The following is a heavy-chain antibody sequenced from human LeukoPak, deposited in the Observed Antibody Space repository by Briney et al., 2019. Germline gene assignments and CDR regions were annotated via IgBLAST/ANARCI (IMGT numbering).Heavy chain of an antibody. CDR2: IWYDGSNK. V-gene: IGHV3-33*01. J-gene: IGHJ4*02. D-gene: IGHD4-17*01. CDR3: ARVNGDYERGGAPDY. CDR1: GFTFSSYG. Sequence: PGGSLRLSCAASGFTFSSYGMHWVRQAPGKGLEWVAVIWYDGSNKYYADSVKGRFTISRDNAKNSLYLQMNNLRVEDTAIYYCARVNGDYERGGAPDYWGQGTLVTVSS.